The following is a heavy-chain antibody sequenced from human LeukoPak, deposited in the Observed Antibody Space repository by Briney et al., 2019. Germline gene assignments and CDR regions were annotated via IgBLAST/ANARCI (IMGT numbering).Heavy chain of an antibody. Sequence: GGSLRLSCAASGFTVSSNYMSWVRQAPGKGLEWVSAISGSGGSTYYADSVKGRFTISRDNAKNSLYLQMNSLRAEDSAVYYCARDYYDSSGYSSPIDYWGQGTLVTVSS. D-gene: IGHD3-22*01. V-gene: IGHV3-21*01. J-gene: IGHJ4*02. CDR2: ISGSGGST. CDR3: ARDYYDSSGYSSPIDY. CDR1: GFTVSSNY.